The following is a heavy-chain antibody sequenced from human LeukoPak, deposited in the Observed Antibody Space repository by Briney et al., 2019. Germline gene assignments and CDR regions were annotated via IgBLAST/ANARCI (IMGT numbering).Heavy chain of an antibody. J-gene: IGHJ5*02. V-gene: IGHV1-69*13. Sequence: GASVKVSCKASGGTFSSYAISWVRQAPGQGLEWVGGIIPIFGTANYAQKFQGRVTITADESTSTAYMELSSLRSEDTAVYYCARLYSSSWYNWFDPWGQGTLVTVSS. CDR2: IIPIFGTA. D-gene: IGHD6-13*01. CDR1: GGTFSSYA. CDR3: ARLYSSSWYNWFDP.